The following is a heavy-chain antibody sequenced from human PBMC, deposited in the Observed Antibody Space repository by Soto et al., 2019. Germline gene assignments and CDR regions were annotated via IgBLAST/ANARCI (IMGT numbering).Heavy chain of an antibody. CDR3: ARNAAFIRLDY. Sequence: EVQLVESGGGLVQPGGSLRLSCAASGFPFSGSWMTWVRQAPGKGLEWLANIKEDGSAKNYVDSGKGRFTISRDNAKNSLFLQLNSLRGEDTAVYYCARNAAFIRLDYWGRGTLVTVSP. J-gene: IGHJ4*01. D-gene: IGHD6-25*01. CDR1: GFPFSGSW. CDR2: IKEDGSAK. V-gene: IGHV3-7*01.